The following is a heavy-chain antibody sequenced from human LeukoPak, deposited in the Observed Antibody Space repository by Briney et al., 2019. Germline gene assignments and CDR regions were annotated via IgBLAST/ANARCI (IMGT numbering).Heavy chain of an antibody. CDR2: IYYSGST. D-gene: IGHD3-3*01. V-gene: IGHV4-39*01. Sequence: SETLSLTCTVSGGSISSSSYYWGWIRQPPGKGLEWIGSIYYSGSTYYNPSLKSRVTISVDTSKNQFSLKLSSVTGADTAVYYCASGPYGDDLWFDPWGQGTLVTVSS. CDR1: GGSISSSSYY. CDR3: ASGPYGDDLWFDP. J-gene: IGHJ5*02.